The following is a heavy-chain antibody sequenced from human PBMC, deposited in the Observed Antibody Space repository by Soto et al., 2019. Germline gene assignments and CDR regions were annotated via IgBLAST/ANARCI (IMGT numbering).Heavy chain of an antibody. CDR3: AALLYYYDSSGPTDNWFDH. Sequence: SVKVSCKASGFTFSSSAVQWVRQARGQRREWIGWIVVGSGNTNYAQKFQERVTITRDMSTSTAYMELSSLRSEATAVYYCAALLYYYDSSGPTDNWFDHWGQGTLVTVSS. D-gene: IGHD3-22*01. J-gene: IGHJ5*02. CDR1: GFTFSSSA. CDR2: IVVGSGNT. V-gene: IGHV1-58*01.